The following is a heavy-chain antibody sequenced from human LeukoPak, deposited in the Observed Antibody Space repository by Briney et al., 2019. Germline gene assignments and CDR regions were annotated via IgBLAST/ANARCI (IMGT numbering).Heavy chain of an antibody. CDR2: IYPADSDT. J-gene: IGHJ4*02. CDR3: ARFDPYCGGDCYIPIDNY. V-gene: IGHV5-51*01. D-gene: IGHD2-21*02. Sequence: GESLKISCKGSGYSFTSYWIGWVRQMPGKGLEWMGIIYPADSDTRYSPSFQGQVTISADKSISTAYLQWSSLKASDTAMYFCARFDPYCGGDCYIPIDNYWGQGTLVTVSS. CDR1: GYSFTSYW.